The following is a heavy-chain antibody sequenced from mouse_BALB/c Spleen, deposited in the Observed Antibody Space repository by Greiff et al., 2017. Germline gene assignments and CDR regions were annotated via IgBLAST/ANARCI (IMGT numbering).Heavy chain of an antibody. CDR1: GYTFTSYT. Sequence: QVQLQQSGAELAKPGASVKMSCTASGYTFTSYTMHWVHQRPGQGLEWIGYINPSSGYTNYNQKFKDKATLTADKSTTTAYMQLSSLTSEDSAVYYCARVIRSGYFDVWGEGTTVTVSS. J-gene: IGHJ1*01. D-gene: IGHD1-1*01. CDR2: INPSSGYT. V-gene: IGHV1-4*01. CDR3: ARVIRSGYFDV.